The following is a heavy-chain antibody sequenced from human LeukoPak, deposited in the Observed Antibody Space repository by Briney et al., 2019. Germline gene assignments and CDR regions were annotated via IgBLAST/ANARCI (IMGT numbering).Heavy chain of an antibody. D-gene: IGHD6-13*01. J-gene: IGHJ4*02. CDR3: ARGAAAGTLNFDY. Sequence: ASVKVSCKASGYPLNSYILHWLRQAPGQRFEWMGWINVVNLNTEYSPRFQDRVTITRDTAASTVYMELSSLRSEDTAVYYCARGAAAGTLNFDYWGQGTLVTVSS. CDR2: INVVNLNT. CDR1: GYPLNSYI. V-gene: IGHV1-3*01.